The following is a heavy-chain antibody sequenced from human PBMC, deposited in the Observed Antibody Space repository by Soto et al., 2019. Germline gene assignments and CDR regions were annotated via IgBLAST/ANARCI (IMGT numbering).Heavy chain of an antibody. CDR2: ISGYNGKT. D-gene: IGHD3-10*01. Sequence: ASVKVSCKASGGTFSTYTITWVRQAPGQGLEWMGRISGYNGKTNYAQKVQDRVTMTTDTSTSTVYMELRSLRSEDTAVYYCARGGPPIDYWGQGTLVTVSS. CDR3: ARGGPPIDY. CDR1: GGTFSTYT. J-gene: IGHJ4*02. V-gene: IGHV1-18*01.